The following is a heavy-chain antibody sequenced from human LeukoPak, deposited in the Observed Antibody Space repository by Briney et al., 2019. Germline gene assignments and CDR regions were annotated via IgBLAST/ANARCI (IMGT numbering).Heavy chain of an antibody. CDR2: IWYDGSNK. Sequence: GGSLRLSCAASGFTFSSYGMHWVRQAPGKGLEWVAVIWYDGSNKYYADSLKGRFTISRDNSKNTLYLQMNSLRAEDTAVYYCPREAFWSFDYWGQGTLVTVSS. V-gene: IGHV3-33*01. J-gene: IGHJ4*02. CDR3: PREAFWSFDY. D-gene: IGHD2-8*02. CDR1: GFTFSSYG.